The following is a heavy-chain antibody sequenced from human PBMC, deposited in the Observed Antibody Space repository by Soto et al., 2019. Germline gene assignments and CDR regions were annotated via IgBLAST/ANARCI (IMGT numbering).Heavy chain of an antibody. CDR2: ISYDGSNK. D-gene: IGHD1-26*01. CDR3: AKDHDTRLLGATLVDY. Sequence: QVQLVESGGGVVQPGRSLRLSCAASGFTFSSYGMHWVRQAPGKGLEWVAVISYDGSNKYYADSVKGRFTISRDNSKNTLYLQMNSLRAEDTAVYYWAKDHDTRLLGATLVDYWGQGTLVTVSS. V-gene: IGHV3-30*18. J-gene: IGHJ4*02. CDR1: GFTFSSYG.